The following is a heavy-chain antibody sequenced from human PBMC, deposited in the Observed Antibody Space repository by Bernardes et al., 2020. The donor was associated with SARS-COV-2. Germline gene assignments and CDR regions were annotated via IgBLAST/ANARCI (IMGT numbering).Heavy chain of an antibody. V-gene: IGHV4-39*01. Sequence: SETLSLTCTVSGGSISSSTYYWGWIRQSPGKGLEWIGTIYYTGSAYYNPSLKSRVTISVDTSKNQFSLRLTSVTAADTSAYYCARAPPEAVAGMGLFDYWGQGTRVTVSS. CDR1: GGSISSSTYY. J-gene: IGHJ4*02. CDR2: IYYTGSA. D-gene: IGHD6-19*01. CDR3: ARAPPEAVAGMGLFDY.